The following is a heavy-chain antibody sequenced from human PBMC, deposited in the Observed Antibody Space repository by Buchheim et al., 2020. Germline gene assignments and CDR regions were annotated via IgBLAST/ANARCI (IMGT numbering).Heavy chain of an antibody. Sequence: QVQLQESGPGLVKPSETLSLTCTVSGGSISNYYWSWIRQPPGKGLEWIEYIYSSGSTRYNPSLKSRLTISIDTSKNQFSLKLTSVTAADTAVYYCARAAGYSGFDYFDYWGQGTL. CDR1: GGSISNYY. CDR2: IYSSGST. J-gene: IGHJ4*02. V-gene: IGHV4-59*01. D-gene: IGHD5-12*01. CDR3: ARAAGYSGFDYFDY.